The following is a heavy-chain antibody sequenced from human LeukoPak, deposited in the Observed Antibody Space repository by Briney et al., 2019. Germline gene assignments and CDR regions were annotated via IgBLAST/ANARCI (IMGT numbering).Heavy chain of an antibody. Sequence: SETLSLTCAVYGGSFSGYYWSXXXXXXXXXXXXXXXXXXSGSTXYNPSLXXXXXXXXDXXXXXXSLKLSSVTAADTAVYYCARGGYYYGSGSQYNRFDPWGQGTLVTVSS. V-gene: IGHV4-34*01. D-gene: IGHD3-10*01. J-gene: IGHJ5*02. CDR2: XXXSGST. CDR3: ARGGYYYGSGSQYNRFDP. CDR1: GGSFSGYY.